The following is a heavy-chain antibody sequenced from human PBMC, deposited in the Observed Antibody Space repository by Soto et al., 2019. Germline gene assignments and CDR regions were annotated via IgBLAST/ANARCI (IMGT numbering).Heavy chain of an antibody. J-gene: IGHJ6*02. Sequence: GASVKVSCKASGFTFTSSAVQWVRQARGQRLEWMGWINAGNGNTKYSQKFQGRVTITRDTSASTAYMELSSLRSEDTAVYYCARDRPDIVVVPANREKYYYYYGMDVWGQGTTVTVS. D-gene: IGHD2-2*01. CDR2: INAGNGNT. CDR1: GFTFTSSA. V-gene: IGHV1-3*01. CDR3: ARDRPDIVVVPANREKYYYYYGMDV.